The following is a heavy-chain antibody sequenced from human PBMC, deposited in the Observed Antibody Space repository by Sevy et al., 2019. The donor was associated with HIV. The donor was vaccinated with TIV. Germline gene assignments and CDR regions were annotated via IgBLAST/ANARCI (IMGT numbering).Heavy chain of an antibody. CDR3: TPRGSSSSKYYFDY. CDR2: IKSKTDGGTT. Sequence: GGALRLSCAASGFTFSNAWMSWVRQAPGKGLEWVGRIKSKTDGGTTDYAAPVKGRFTISRDDSKNTLYLQMNSLKTEDTAVYYCTPRGSSSSKYYFDYWGQGTLVTVSS. V-gene: IGHV3-15*01. CDR1: GFTFSNAW. J-gene: IGHJ4*02. D-gene: IGHD6-13*01.